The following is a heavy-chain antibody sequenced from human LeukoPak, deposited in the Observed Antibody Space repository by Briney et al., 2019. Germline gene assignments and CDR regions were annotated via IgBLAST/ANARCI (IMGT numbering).Heavy chain of an antibody. J-gene: IGHJ4*02. CDR3: AKRVPYSSSSVYFDY. V-gene: IGHV3-23*01. CDR2: ISDSGSDT. CDR1: GFTFSSYG. Sequence: GGSLSLSCAVSGFTFSSYGMSWVRQARGKWLEWVAVISDSGSDTYYADSVKGRFTIAKDNSKNTLYLRMNSLGADDTAVYYCAKRVPYSSSSVYFDYWGQGPLVTVS. D-gene: IGHD6-6*01.